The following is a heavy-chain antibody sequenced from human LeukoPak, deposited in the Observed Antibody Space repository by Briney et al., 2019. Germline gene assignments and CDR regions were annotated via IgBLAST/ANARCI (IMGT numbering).Heavy chain of an antibody. CDR1: GFTFSSYE. D-gene: IGHD3-3*01. Sequence: GGSLRLSCAASGFTFSSYEMNWVRQAPGKGLEWVSFINSRGGQIYYANSVRGRFTISRDNAKNSLSLQMNSLRAEDTAVYYCALILRISDFDYWGQGTLVTVSS. CDR3: ALILRISDFDY. CDR2: INSRGGQI. J-gene: IGHJ4*02. V-gene: IGHV3-48*03.